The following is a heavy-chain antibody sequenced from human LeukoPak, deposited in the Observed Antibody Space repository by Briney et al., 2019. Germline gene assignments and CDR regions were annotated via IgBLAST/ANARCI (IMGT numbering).Heavy chain of an antibody. CDR2: ISYDGSNK. CDR1: GFTFSSYG. J-gene: IGHJ5*02. Sequence: GGSLRLSCAASGFTFSSYGMHWVRQAPGKGLDWVAVISYDGSNKYYADSVKGRFTISRDNSKNTLYLQMNSLRAEDTAVYYCAREQWLDPSNWFDPWGQGTLVTVPS. D-gene: IGHD6-19*01. V-gene: IGHV3-30*03. CDR3: AREQWLDPSNWFDP.